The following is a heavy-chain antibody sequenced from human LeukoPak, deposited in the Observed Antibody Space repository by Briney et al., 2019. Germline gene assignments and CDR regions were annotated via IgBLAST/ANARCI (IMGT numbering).Heavy chain of an antibody. CDR3: ARYNPDYDAFDI. V-gene: IGHV1-69*01. J-gene: IGHJ3*02. D-gene: IGHD4-11*01. Sequence: SVKVSCKASGGTFSSYAISWVRQAPGQGLEWMGGIIPIFGTANYAQKFQGRVTITADESTSTAYMELRSLRSDDTAVYYCARYNPDYDAFDIWGQGTMVTVSS. CDR2: IIPIFGTA. CDR1: GGTFSSYA.